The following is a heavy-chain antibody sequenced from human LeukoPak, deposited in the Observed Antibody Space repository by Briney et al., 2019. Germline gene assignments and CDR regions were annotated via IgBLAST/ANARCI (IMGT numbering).Heavy chain of an antibody. J-gene: IGHJ4*02. CDR3: AKDREGTLFDY. Sequence: GGSLRLSRAASGFTFSSYWMNWVRQAPGKGLEWVANIKGDGSEIYYVDSVRGRFTISRDNAEDSLYLQMNSLRAEDTAVYYCAKDREGTLFDYWGQGTLVTVSS. CDR1: GFTFSSYW. CDR2: IKGDGSEI. D-gene: IGHD3-10*01. V-gene: IGHV3-7*01.